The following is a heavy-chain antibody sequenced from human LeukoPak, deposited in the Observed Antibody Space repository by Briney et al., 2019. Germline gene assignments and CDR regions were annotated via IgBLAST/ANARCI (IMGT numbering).Heavy chain of an antibody. CDR2: ISGSGSSR. CDR1: GFTFSRKT. D-gene: IGHD3-22*01. CDR3: AKTTRYYDSTGYYAQQDH. J-gene: IGHJ4*02. V-gene: IGHV3-23*01. Sequence: GGSLRLSCAASGFTFSRKTMNWVRQAPGKGLEWVSAISGSGSSRYYADSVMGRFTISRDNSKNTLYLQMNSLRAEDTAVYFCAKTTRYYDSTGYYAQQDHWGQGTLVTVSS.